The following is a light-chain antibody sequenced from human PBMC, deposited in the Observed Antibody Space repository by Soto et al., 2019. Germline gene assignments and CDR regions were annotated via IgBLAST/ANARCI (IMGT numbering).Light chain of an antibody. Sequence: QLVLTQSPSASASLGASVKLTCTLSSGHISYDIAWHQQQPEKGPRYLMKLNSDGSHRKGDGIPDRFSGSSSAAERYLTISRPQSEDEADYYCQTWGTGTWVFGGGTKLTVL. CDR2: LNSDGSH. V-gene: IGLV4-69*01. CDR3: QTWGTGTWV. J-gene: IGLJ3*02. CDR1: SGHISYD.